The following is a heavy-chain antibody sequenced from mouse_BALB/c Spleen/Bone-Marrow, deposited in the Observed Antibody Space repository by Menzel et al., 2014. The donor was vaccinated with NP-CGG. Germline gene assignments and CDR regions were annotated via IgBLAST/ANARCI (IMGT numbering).Heavy chain of an antibody. Sequence: VQLQQSGPDLVKPGASVKISRKASGYSFTGYYMHWVKQSHGKSLEWIGRVNPNKGGTSYNQKFKGKAIITVDKSSSTAYMVLRSLTSEDSAVYYCARVEGLYYGMDYWGQGTSVTVSS. V-gene: IGHV1-26*01. CDR3: ARVEGLYYGMDY. CDR2: VNPNKGGT. D-gene: IGHD6-2*01. CDR1: GYSFTGYY. J-gene: IGHJ4*01.